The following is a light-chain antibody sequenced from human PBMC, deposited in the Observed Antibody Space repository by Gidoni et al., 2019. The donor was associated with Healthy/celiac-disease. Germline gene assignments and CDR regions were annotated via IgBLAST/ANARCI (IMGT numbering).Light chain of an antibody. CDR2: DVS. CDR3: SSYTSSSTPYV. Sequence: QSALTPPASVSGSPGQSITISCTGTSSDVGGYNYVSWYQQHPGKAPKLLIYDVSNRPSGVSNRFSGSKSGNTASLTISGVQAEDEADYYCSSYTSSSTPYVFGTGTKVNV. J-gene: IGLJ1*01. V-gene: IGLV2-14*01. CDR1: SSDVGGYNY.